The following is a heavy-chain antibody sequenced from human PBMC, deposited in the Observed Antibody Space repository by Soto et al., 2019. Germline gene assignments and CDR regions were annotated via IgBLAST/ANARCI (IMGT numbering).Heavy chain of an antibody. V-gene: IGHV4-59*01. CDR3: VSYRGAFYFDH. D-gene: IGHD4-4*01. CDR2: VYYGGT. CDR1: GGSMSSNY. J-gene: IGHJ4*02. Sequence: LSETLSLTCTVSGGSMSSNYWSWIRQSPAKGLEWIGFVYYGGTNYNPSFESRVTMSVDTPKKQFSLELSDVTAADTAVYYCVSYRGAFYFDHWGQGTLVTVSS.